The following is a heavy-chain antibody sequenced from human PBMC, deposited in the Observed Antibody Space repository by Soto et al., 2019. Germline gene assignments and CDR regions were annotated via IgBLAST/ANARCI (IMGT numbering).Heavy chain of an antibody. CDR3: ASSITIFGVVIIGY. V-gene: IGHV4-39*01. J-gene: IGHJ4*02. CDR2: IYYSGST. CDR1: GDSISSSSYY. D-gene: IGHD3-3*01. Sequence: SETLSLTCTVSGDSISSSSYYWGWIRQPPGKGLEWIGSIYYSGSTYYNPSLKSRVTISVDTSKNQFSLKLSSVTAADTAVYYCASSITIFGVVIIGYWGQGTLVTVSS.